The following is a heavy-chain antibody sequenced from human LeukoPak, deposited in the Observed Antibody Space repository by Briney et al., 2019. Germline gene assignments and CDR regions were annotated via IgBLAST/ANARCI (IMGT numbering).Heavy chain of an antibody. V-gene: IGHV3-30*03. D-gene: IGHD5-12*01. CDR2: ISSDGNDK. J-gene: IGHJ4*02. Sequence: EGSLRLSCAAFGVTFRSYGMHWVRQAPGKGLEWVALISSDGNDKLYGDSVKGRFTISRDDSKSTLYPQMNSLRVEDTAVYYCTTKVIRGNSGDDYDDWGQGTLVTVSS. CDR3: TTKVIRGNSGDDYDD. CDR1: GVTFRSYG.